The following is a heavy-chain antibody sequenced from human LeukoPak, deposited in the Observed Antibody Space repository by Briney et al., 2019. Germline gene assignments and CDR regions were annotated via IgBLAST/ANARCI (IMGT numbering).Heavy chain of an antibody. CDR1: GGSFSGYY. V-gene: IGHV4-34*01. CDR3: ARWITGTLYFDY. Sequence: PSETLSPTCAVSGGSFSGYYWSWIRQPPGKGLEWIGEINHSGSTNYNPSLKSRVTISVDTYKNQFSLKLSSVTAADTAVYYCARWITGTLYFDYWGQGTLVTVSS. D-gene: IGHD1-20*01. CDR2: INHSGST. J-gene: IGHJ4*02.